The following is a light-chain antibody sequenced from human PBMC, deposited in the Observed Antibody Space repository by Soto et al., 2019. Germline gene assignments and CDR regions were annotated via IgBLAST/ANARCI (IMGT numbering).Light chain of an antibody. CDR3: QQYNTYPRT. J-gene: IGKJ4*01. CDR2: KAS. Sequence: DIQMTQSPSTLSASVGDRVTITCRASQSISTWLAWYQQKPGKAPKLLIYKASSLEGGVPSRFSGSGSGTELNITVSSLRPDDFATYYCQQYNTYPRTFGGGTTVEIK. V-gene: IGKV1-5*03. CDR1: QSISTW.